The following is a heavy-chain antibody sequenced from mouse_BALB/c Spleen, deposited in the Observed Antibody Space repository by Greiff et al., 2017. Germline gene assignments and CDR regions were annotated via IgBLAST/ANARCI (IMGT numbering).Heavy chain of an antibody. CDR3: ARFGPYYFDY. Sequence: EVQVVESGGGLVKPGGSLKLSCAASGFTFSSYTMSWVRQTPEKRLEWVATISSGGSYTYYPDSVKGRFTISRDNAKNTLYLQMSSLKSEDTAMYYCARFGPYYFDYWGQGTTLTVSS. CDR1: GFTFSSYT. CDR2: ISSGGSYT. J-gene: IGHJ2*01. V-gene: IGHV5-6-4*01.